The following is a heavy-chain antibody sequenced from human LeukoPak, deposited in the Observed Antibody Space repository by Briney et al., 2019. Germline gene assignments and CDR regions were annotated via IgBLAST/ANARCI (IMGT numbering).Heavy chain of an antibody. V-gene: IGHV3-23*01. J-gene: IGHJ4*02. D-gene: IGHD2-21*02. CDR3: AKLGNDDFC. CDR2: IGGSGVTT. CDR1: GFTFSSYG. Sequence: GGSLRLSCAASGFTFSSYGMSWVRQAPGKGLEWVSSIGGSGVTTYYADSVKGRFTISRDNSKSTLYLQLNSLRAEDTAVYYCAKLGNDDFCWGQGTLVTVSS.